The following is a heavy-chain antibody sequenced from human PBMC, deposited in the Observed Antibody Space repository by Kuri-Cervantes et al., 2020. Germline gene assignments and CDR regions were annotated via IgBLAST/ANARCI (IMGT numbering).Heavy chain of an antibody. CDR2: ISAYNGNT. Sequence: ASVKVSCKASGYTFTNYGISWVRQAPGQGLEWMGWISAYNGNTNYAQKLQGRVTMTTDTSTSTAYMELRSLRSDDTAVYYCARQMSTYSSGYAYFDYWGQGTLVTVSS. V-gene: IGHV1-18*01. CDR3: ARQMSTYSSGYAYFDY. CDR1: GYTFTNYG. J-gene: IGHJ4*02. D-gene: IGHD6-19*01.